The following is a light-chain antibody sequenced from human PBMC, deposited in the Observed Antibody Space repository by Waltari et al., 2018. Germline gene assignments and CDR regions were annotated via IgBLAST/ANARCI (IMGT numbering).Light chain of an antibody. Sequence: QSALTQPRSVSGSPGQSVPISCTGPSSDVGGYNYVSWYQQHPGKAPKLMIYDVSKRPSGVPDRFSGSKSGNTASLTISGLQAEDEADYYCCSYAGSYTFVFGGGTKLTVL. CDR1: SSDVGGYNY. CDR2: DVS. CDR3: CSYAGSYTFV. J-gene: IGLJ3*02. V-gene: IGLV2-11*01.